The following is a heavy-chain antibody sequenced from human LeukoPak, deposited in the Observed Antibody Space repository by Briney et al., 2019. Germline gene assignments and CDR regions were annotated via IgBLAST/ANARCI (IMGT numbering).Heavy chain of an antibody. CDR1: GGSISSYY. Sequence: PSETLSLTCTVSGGSISSYYWSWIRQPPGKGLEWIGYIYYSGSTNYNPSLKSRVTISVDTSKNQFSLKLSSVTAADTAVYYCARGGSYYDSSGTPSAFDIWGQGTMVTVSS. D-gene: IGHD3-22*01. CDR2: IYYSGST. J-gene: IGHJ3*02. CDR3: ARGGSYYDSSGTPSAFDI. V-gene: IGHV4-59*01.